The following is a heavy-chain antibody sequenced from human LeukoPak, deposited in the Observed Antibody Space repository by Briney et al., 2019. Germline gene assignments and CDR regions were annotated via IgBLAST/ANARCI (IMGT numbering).Heavy chain of an antibody. J-gene: IGHJ6*02. CDR2: ISAYNGNT. CDR1: GYTFTSYG. Sequence: GASVKVSCKASGYTFTSYGISWVRQAPGQGLEWMGWISAYNGNTNYAQKLQGRVTMTTDTSTSTAYMELRSLRSDDTAVYYCARDLTYYDFWSGYYYYGMDVWGQGTTVTVSS. D-gene: IGHD3-3*01. V-gene: IGHV1-18*01. CDR3: ARDLTYYDFWSGYYYYGMDV.